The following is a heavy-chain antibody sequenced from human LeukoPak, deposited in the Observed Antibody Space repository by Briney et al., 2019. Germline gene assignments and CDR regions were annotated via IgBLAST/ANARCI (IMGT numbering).Heavy chain of an antibody. CDR1: GGSISGSSNY. Sequence: PSETLSLTCTVSGGSISGSSNYWGWIRQPPGKGLEWIGSIYYSGSTYYNPSLKSRVTISVDTSKNQFSLKLSSVTAADTAVYYCARTGWLQPFDYWGQGTLVTVSS. D-gene: IGHD5-24*01. CDR2: IYYSGST. J-gene: IGHJ4*02. CDR3: ARTGWLQPFDY. V-gene: IGHV4-39*01.